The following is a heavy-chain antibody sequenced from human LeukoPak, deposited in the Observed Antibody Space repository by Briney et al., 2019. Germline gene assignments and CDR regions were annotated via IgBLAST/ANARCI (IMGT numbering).Heavy chain of an antibody. Sequence: SETLSLTCTVSGYSISSGYYWGWIRQPPGKGLEWIGSIYHSGSTYYNPSLKSRVTISVDTSKNQFSLKPSSVTAADTAVYYCAKVGTLRENWFDPWGQGTLVTVSS. V-gene: IGHV4-38-2*02. D-gene: IGHD3-3*01. CDR3: AKVGTLRENWFDP. J-gene: IGHJ5*02. CDR2: IYHSGST. CDR1: GYSISSGYY.